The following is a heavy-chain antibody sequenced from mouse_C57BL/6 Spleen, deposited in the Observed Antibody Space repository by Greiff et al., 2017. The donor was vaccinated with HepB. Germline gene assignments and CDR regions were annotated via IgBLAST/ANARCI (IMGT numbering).Heavy chain of an antibody. D-gene: IGHD1-1*01. V-gene: IGHV1-26*01. J-gene: IGHJ3*01. CDR1: GYTFTDYY. CDR2: INPNNGGT. CDR3: AREELLRSWFAY. Sequence: EVQLQQSGPELVKPGASVKISCKASGYTFTDYYMNWVKQSHGKSLEWIGDINPNNGGTSYNQKFKGKATFTVDKSSSTAYMELRSLTSEDSAVYYCAREELLRSWFAYWGQGTLVTVSA.